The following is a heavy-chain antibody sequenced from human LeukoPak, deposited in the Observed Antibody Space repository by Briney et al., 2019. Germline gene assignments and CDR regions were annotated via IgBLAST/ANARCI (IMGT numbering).Heavy chain of an antibody. V-gene: IGHV4-31*03. Sequence: SQTLSLTCTVSGGSISSGGYYWSWILQHPGKGLEWIGYIYYSGSTYYNPSLKSRVTISVDTSKNQFSLKLSSVTAADTAVYYCARVDTAMSAFDPWGQGTLVTVSS. D-gene: IGHD5-18*01. CDR1: GGSISSGGYY. J-gene: IGHJ5*02. CDR2: IYYSGST. CDR3: ARVDTAMSAFDP.